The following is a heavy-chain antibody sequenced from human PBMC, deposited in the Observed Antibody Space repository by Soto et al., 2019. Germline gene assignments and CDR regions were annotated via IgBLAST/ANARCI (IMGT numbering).Heavy chain of an antibody. CDR3: ARGTEIVLMVYAIGGDAFDI. V-gene: IGHV1-2*04. J-gene: IGHJ3*02. Sequence: ASVKVSCKASGYTFTGYYMHWVRQAPGQGLEWMGWINPNSGGTNYAQKFQGWVTMTRDTSISTAYMELSRLRSDDTAVYYCARGTEIVLMVYAIGGDAFDIWGQGTMVTVSS. D-gene: IGHD2-8*01. CDR1: GYTFTGYY. CDR2: INPNSGGT.